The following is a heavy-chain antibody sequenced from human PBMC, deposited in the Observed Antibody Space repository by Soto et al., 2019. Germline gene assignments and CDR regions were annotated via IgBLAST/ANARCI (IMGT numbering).Heavy chain of an antibody. Sequence: GGSLRLSCAASGFTFSSYWMSWVRQAPGKGLEWVANIKQDGSEKYYVDSVKGRFTISRDNAKNSLYLQMNSLRAEDTAVYYCARDRMGSGWNENDYWGQGTLVTVSS. CDR2: IKQDGSEK. V-gene: IGHV3-7*01. CDR1: GFTFSSYW. J-gene: IGHJ4*02. D-gene: IGHD6-19*01. CDR3: ARDRMGSGWNENDY.